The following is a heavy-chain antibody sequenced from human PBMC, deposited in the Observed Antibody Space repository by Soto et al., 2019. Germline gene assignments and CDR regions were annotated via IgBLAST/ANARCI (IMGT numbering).Heavy chain of an antibody. CDR1: GGSLSGYY. V-gene: IGHV4-34*01. CDR3: ARGQEGVVATH. J-gene: IGHJ4*02. CDR2: IKDGGRT. D-gene: IGHD5-12*01. Sequence: QVQLQQWGAGLLKPSETLSLNCAVNGGSLSGYYWSWIRQPPGKGLEWIGEIKDGGRTNYSPSLKSXXPXSXXTANNQFSLRLYSVTAADTGVYYCARGQEGVVATHWDQGTLVTVSS.